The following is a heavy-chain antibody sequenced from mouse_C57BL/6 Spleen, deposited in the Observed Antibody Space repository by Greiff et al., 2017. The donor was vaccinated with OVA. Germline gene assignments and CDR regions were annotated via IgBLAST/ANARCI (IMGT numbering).Heavy chain of an antibody. J-gene: IGHJ3*01. CDR1: GFTFSNYW. Sequence: EVKLEESGGGLVQPGGSMKLSCVASGFTFSNYWMNWVRQSPEKGLEWVAQIRLKSDNYATHYAESVKGRFTISRDDSKSSVYLQMNNLRAEDTGIYYCTVYYVWFAYWGQGTLVTVSA. D-gene: IGHD1-1*01. CDR3: TVYYVWFAY. CDR2: IRLKSDNYAT. V-gene: IGHV6-3*01.